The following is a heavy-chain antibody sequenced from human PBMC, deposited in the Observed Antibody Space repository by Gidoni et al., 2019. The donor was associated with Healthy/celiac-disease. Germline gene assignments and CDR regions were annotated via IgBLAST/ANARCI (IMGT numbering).Heavy chain of an antibody. Sequence: QVQLVQSGAEVKKPGASLKFSCKASGYTFTGYYMHWVRQAPGQGLEWMGWINPNSGGTNYAKKFQGRVTMTRDTSISTAYMELSRLRSDDTAVYYCARDLGNYNDGSFDIWGQGTMVTVSS. J-gene: IGHJ3*02. CDR2: INPNSGGT. CDR3: ARDLGNYNDGSFDI. CDR1: GYTFTGYY. V-gene: IGHV1-2*02. D-gene: IGHD1-7*01.